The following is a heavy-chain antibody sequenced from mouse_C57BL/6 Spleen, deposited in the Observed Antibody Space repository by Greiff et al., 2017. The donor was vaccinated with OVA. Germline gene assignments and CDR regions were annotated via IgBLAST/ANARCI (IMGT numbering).Heavy chain of an antibody. CDR1: GFSLSTFGMG. Sequence: QVTLKECGPGILQPSQTLSLTCSFSGFSLSTFGMGVGWIRQPAGKGLEWLAHIWWDDDKYYNPALKRRLTISKDTSKNQVFLKIANVDTADTATYDCAPEFHTGTGDYAMDYWGQGTSVTVSS. D-gene: IGHD4-1*01. V-gene: IGHV8-8*01. CDR3: APEFHTGTGDYAMDY. CDR2: IWWDDDK. J-gene: IGHJ4*01.